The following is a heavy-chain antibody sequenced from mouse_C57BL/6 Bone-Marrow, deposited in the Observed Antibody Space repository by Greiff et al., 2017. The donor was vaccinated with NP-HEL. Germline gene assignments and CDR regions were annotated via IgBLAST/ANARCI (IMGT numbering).Heavy chain of an antibody. V-gene: IGHV1-81*01. D-gene: IGHD2-2*01. J-gene: IGHJ1*03. CDR3: ARKIYYVYRWYCEV. CDR1: GYTFTSYG. Sequence: QVQLQQSGAELARPGASVKLSCKASGYTFTSYGISWVKQRTGQGLEWIGEIYPRSGNTYYNEKFKGKATLTADKSSSTAYMELRSLTSEDSAVYFCARKIYYVYRWYCEVWGTGTTVTVSS. CDR2: IYPRSGNT.